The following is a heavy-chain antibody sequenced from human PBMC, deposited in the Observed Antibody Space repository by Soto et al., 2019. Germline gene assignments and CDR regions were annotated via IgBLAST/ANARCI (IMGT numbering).Heavy chain of an antibody. CDR1: GFTFKNYY. D-gene: IGHD1-7*01. CDR3: ARQGYRGSGTTSTTFDA. CDR2: IKEDGSEG. V-gene: IGHV3-7*03. J-gene: IGHJ4*02. Sequence: PXGCLRRTCAASGFTFKNYYMMWVRQAPGKGLEWVANIKEDGSEGHYVDSVKGRFTVSRDNTQNSLYLQMDSLRVEDTAVYYCARQGYRGSGTTSTTFDAWGQGTLVTVSS.